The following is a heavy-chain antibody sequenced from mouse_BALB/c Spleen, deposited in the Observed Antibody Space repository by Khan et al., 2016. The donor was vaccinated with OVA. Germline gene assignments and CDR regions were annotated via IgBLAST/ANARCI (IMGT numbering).Heavy chain of an antibody. Sequence: LVESGPELKKPGETVKISCKASGYTFTNYGMNWVKQAPGKGLKWMGWINTYTGEPTYADDFKGRFAFSLETSASTAYLKINNLKNEDTAKYFCARMKPYWYFDLWGAGTTVTVSS. V-gene: IGHV9-3-1*01. CDR2: INTYTGEP. J-gene: IGHJ1*01. CDR1: GYTFTNYG. CDR3: ARMKPYWYFDL.